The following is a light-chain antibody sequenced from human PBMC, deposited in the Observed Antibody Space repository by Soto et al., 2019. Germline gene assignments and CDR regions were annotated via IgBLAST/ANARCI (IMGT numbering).Light chain of an antibody. CDR2: EVS. CDR3: SSDAGSNNFVV. V-gene: IGLV2-8*01. CDR1: SSDVGGYNY. J-gene: IGLJ2*01. Sequence: QSALTQPPSASGSPGQSVTISCTGTSSDVGGYNYVSWYQQHPGKAPKLMIYEVSKRPSGVPDRFSGSKSGNTASLTVSGLQAEDEADYCCSSDAGSNNFVVFGGGTKLTVL.